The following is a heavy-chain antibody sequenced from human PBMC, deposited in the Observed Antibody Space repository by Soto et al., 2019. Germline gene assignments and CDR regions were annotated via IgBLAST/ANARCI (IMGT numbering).Heavy chain of an antibody. CDR1: GDSISSYY. CDR2: GHYSGSS. D-gene: IGHD2-8*02. Sequence: XETLSLTCTLSGDSISSYYWTWIRQPPGKGLEWIGYGHYSGSSKYNPSLKSRVSISVDTSKNQFSLKLSSVTAADTAFYYCSRDLGSVLPDWGQGTLVTVSS. V-gene: IGHV4-59*01. J-gene: IGHJ4*02. CDR3: SRDLGSVLPD.